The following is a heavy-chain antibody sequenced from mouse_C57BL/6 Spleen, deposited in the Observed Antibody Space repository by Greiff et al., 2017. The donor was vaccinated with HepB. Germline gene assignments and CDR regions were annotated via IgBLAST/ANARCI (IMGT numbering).Heavy chain of an antibody. V-gene: IGHV3-6*01. CDR1: GYSITSGYY. J-gene: IGHJ3*01. CDR2: ISYDGSN. Sequence: EVQLQESGPGLVKPSQSLSLTCSVTGYSITSGYYWNWIRQFPGNKLEWMGYISYDGSNNYNPSLKNRISITRDTSKNQFFLKLNSVTTEDTATYYCAMDHFAYWGQRTLVTVSA. CDR3: AMDHFAY.